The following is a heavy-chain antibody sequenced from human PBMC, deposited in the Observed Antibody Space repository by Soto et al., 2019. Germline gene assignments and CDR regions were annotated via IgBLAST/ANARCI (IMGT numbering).Heavy chain of an antibody. J-gene: IGHJ6*02. D-gene: IGHD6-6*01. CDR1: RYTFTNFY. Sequence: VASVKVSWEASRYTFTNFYIHWLRQAPGQGLEGMGIINPSGGSTTYPQKFQGIVTITRDTSRTTPHMELITRSSEVTAVYYCAYSSSGADGMDVWGQGTTVTVSS. V-gene: IGHV1-46*01. CDR2: INPSGGST. CDR3: AYSSSGADGMDV.